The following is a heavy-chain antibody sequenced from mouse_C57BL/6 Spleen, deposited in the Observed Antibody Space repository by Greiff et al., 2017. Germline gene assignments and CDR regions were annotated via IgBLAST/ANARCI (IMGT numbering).Heavy chain of an antibody. D-gene: IGHD2-5*01. J-gene: IGHJ4*01. Sequence: QVQLQQPGAELVRPGSSVKLSCKASGYTFTSYWMHWVKQRPIQGLEWIGNIDPSDSETHYNQKFKDKATLTVDKSSSTAYMQLSSLTSEDSAVYYGARYHYSNHESYYAMDYWGQGTSVTVSS. CDR3: ARYHYSNHESYYAMDY. V-gene: IGHV1-52*01. CDR1: GYTFTSYW. CDR2: IDPSDSET.